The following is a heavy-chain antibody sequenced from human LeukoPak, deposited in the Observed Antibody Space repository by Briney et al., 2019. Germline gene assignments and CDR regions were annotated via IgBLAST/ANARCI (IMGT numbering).Heavy chain of an antibody. CDR3: AKDAGAVAGPVDY. D-gene: IGHD6-19*01. J-gene: IGHJ4*02. CDR1: GFTFSSYW. Sequence: GGSLRLSCAASGFTFSSYWMSWVRQAPGKGLEWVANIKQDGSEKYYVDSVKGRFTISRDNAKNSLYLQMNSLRAEDTAVYYCAKDAGAVAGPVDYWGQGTLVTVSS. V-gene: IGHV3-7*03. CDR2: IKQDGSEK.